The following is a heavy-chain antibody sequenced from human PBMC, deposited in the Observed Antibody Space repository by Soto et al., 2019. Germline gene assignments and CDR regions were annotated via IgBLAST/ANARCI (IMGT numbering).Heavy chain of an antibody. Sequence: GGSLRLSCAASGFTFSSYAMIWVRQAPGKGLEWVSGISGSGGSTHNTDSVKGRFTISRDNSKNTLYLQMNSLRAEDTAVYYCAKDRYCSSTSCYQAFDSWGQGTLVTVSS. CDR3: AKDRYCSSTSCYQAFDS. CDR2: ISGSGGST. V-gene: IGHV3-23*01. J-gene: IGHJ4*02. CDR1: GFTFSSYA. D-gene: IGHD2-2*01.